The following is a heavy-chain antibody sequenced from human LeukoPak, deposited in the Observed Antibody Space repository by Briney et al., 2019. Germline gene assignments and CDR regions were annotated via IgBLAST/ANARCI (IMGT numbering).Heavy chain of an antibody. J-gene: IGHJ4*02. Sequence: GGSLRLSCAASGFTFSRAWMSWVRQAPGKGLEWVGRIRSNSDGGSTDYAAPVKDRFTISRDDSKNTLYLQMNSLRAEDTAVYYCAKDRVYYDRWGFDYWGQGTLVTVSS. CDR1: GFTFSRAW. CDR3: AKDRVYYDRWGFDY. CDR2: IRSNSDGGST. V-gene: IGHV3-15*01. D-gene: IGHD3-22*01.